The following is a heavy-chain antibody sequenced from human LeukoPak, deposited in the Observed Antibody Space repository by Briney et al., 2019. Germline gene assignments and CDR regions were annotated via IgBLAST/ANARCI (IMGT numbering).Heavy chain of an antibody. D-gene: IGHD2-2*02. CDR1: GGSISSYY. Sequence: PSQTLSLTCTVSGGSISSYYWSWIRQPPGKGLEWIGYIYYSGSTNYNPSLKSRVTISVDTSKNQFSLKLSSVTAADTAVYYCAGLYGHYYYGMDVWGQGTTVTVSS. J-gene: IGHJ6*02. CDR3: AGLYGHYYYGMDV. CDR2: IYYSGST. V-gene: IGHV4-59*08.